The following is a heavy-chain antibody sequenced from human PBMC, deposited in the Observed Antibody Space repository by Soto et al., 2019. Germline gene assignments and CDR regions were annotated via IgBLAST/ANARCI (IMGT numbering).Heavy chain of an antibody. CDR1: GYTFTSYD. CDR3: ARGRFIAAAGTCDYFDY. Sequence: ASVKVSCKASGYTFTSYDINWVRQATGQGLEWMGWMNPNSGNTGYAQKFQGRFTMTRNTSISTAYMELSSLRSEDTAVYYCARGRFIAAAGTCDYFDYWGQGTLVTVSS. D-gene: IGHD6-13*01. J-gene: IGHJ4*02. V-gene: IGHV1-8*01. CDR2: MNPNSGNT.